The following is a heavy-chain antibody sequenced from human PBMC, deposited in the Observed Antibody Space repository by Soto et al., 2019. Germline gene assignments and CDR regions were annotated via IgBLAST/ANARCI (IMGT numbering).Heavy chain of an antibody. D-gene: IGHD1-26*01. V-gene: IGHV1-2*02. Sequence: GASVKVSCKTSGYTFTAYYIHWVRQAPGQGLEWMGCINPDSGGTKYAQKFQGRVTMTRDTSITTAYMDLSSLRSDDTAFYYCARALSFGSGTFDYWGQGTMVTVSS. J-gene: IGHJ4*02. CDR1: GYTFTAYY. CDR2: INPDSGGT. CDR3: ARALSFGSGTFDY.